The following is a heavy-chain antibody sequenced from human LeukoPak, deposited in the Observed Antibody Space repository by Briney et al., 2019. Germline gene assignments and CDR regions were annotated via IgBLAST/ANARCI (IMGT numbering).Heavy chain of an antibody. D-gene: IGHD3-10*01. CDR3: ARHEVTMVRGVILSWFDP. Sequence: PSETLSLTCAVYGGSFSGYYWSWIRQPPGKVLEWFGEINHSGSTNYNPSLKSRVTISVDTSKNQFSLKLSSVTAADTAVYYCARHEVTMVRGVILSWFDPWGQGTLVTVSS. J-gene: IGHJ5*02. CDR1: GGSFSGYY. CDR2: INHSGST. V-gene: IGHV4-34*01.